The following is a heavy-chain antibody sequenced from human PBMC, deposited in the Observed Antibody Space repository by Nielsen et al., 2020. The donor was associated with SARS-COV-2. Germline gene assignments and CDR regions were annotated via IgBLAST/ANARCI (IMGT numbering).Heavy chain of an antibody. CDR3: ARRPAGRTAMVTTDY. D-gene: IGHD5-18*01. CDR1: GGSISSSSYY. V-gene: IGHV4-39*01. CDR2: IYYSGST. J-gene: IGHJ4*02. Sequence: SETLFLTCTVSGGSISSSSYYWGWIRQPPGKGLEWIGSIYYSGSTYYNPSLKSRVTISVDTSKNQFSLKLSSVTAADTAVYYCARRPAGRTAMVTTDYWGQGTLVTVSS.